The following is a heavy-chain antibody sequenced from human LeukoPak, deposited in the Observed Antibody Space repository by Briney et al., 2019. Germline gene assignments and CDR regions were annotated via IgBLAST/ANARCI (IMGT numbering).Heavy chain of an antibody. J-gene: IGHJ4*02. Sequence: PGGSLRLSCAASGFTFSSYAMHWVRQAPGKGLEWVAVISYDGSNKYYADSVKGRFTISRDNSKNTLYLQMNSLRAEDTAVYYCARYSSGYRFDYWGQGTLVTVSS. V-gene: IGHV3-30*04. CDR3: ARYSSGYRFDY. D-gene: IGHD3-22*01. CDR1: GFTFSSYA. CDR2: ISYDGSNK.